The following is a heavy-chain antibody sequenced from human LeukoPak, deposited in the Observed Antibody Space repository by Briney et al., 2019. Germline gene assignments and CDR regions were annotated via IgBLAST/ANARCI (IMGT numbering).Heavy chain of an antibody. CDR1: GFTFSSYA. V-gene: IGHV3-30-3*01. D-gene: IGHD6-19*01. Sequence: GRSLRLSCAASGFTFSSYAMHWVRQAPGKGLEWVAIISYDGSNKYYADSVKGRFTISRGNSRNTLYLQMNSLRAEDTAVYYCARDRAVALDWAFDIWGQGTMVTVSS. CDR2: ISYDGSNK. J-gene: IGHJ3*02. CDR3: ARDRAVALDWAFDI.